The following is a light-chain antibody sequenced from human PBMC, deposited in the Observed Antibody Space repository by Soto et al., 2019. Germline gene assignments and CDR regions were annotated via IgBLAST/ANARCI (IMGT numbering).Light chain of an antibody. V-gene: IGKV1-39*01. CDR3: QQTSTPTPA. CDR2: SAS. CDR1: QSIRNQ. Sequence: DIQMTQSPSSLSASVGDRVTITCRASQSIRNQLNWYQQKPGQAPNLLIYSASNLRGGVPSRFSGSGSGTDFTLTIRGLQPEDFATYYCQQTSTPTPAFGQGTKVEIK. J-gene: IGKJ1*01.